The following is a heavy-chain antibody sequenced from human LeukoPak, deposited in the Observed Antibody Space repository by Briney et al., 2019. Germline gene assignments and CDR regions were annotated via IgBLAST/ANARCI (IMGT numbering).Heavy chain of an antibody. CDR1: GFILDDYA. CDR2: ISWDNGNQ. V-gene: IGHV3-9*01. D-gene: IGHD3-9*01. J-gene: IGHJ3*02. CDR3: IKDMGFDLLKDAFHI. Sequence: PGGSLRLSCLVSGFILDDYAMHWVRHPPGKGLEWVSSISWDNGNQAYAESVKGRFTIPRDNAKNSLFLQMNSLRPEDTAFYYCIKDMGFDLLKDAFHIWGQGTLGTVSS.